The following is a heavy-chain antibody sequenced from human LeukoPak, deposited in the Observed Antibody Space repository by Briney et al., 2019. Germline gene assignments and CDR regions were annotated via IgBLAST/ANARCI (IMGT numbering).Heavy chain of an antibody. D-gene: IGHD3-3*01. CDR2: IIPIFGTA. J-gene: IGHJ4*02. Sequence: SVKVSCKASGGTFSSYAISWVRQAPGQGLEWMGGIIPIFGTANYAQKFQGRVTITTDESTSTAYMELSSLRSEDAAVYYCARDSNVLEWLFHSDWGQGTLVTVSS. CDR1: GGTFSSYA. V-gene: IGHV1-69*05. CDR3: ARDSNVLEWLFHSD.